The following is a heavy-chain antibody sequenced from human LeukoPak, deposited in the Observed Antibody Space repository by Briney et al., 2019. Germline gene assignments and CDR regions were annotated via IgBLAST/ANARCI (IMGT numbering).Heavy chain of an antibody. CDR3: AKEPREYCSSTSCPNWFDS. CDR2: ISASGGTT. CDR1: GFTFNNYA. J-gene: IGHJ5*01. D-gene: IGHD2-2*01. V-gene: IGHV3-23*01. Sequence: GGSLILSCAASGFTFNNYAMSWVRQAPGKGLEWVSAISASGGTTYYADSAKGRFTISRDNSENTLFLQMNSLRAEDTAVYYCAKEPREYCSSTSCPNWFDSWGQGTLVTVSS.